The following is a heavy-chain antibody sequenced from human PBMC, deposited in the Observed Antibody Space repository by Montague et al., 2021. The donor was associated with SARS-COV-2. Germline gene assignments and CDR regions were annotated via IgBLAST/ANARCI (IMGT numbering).Heavy chain of an antibody. D-gene: IGHD3-9*01. CDR2: INQGGAP. Sequence: SETLSLTRAVSRGSFSNYYWTWIRQSPGKGLEWIGEINQGGAPNYTPSLKSRVTISLDTSKKQISLKLNSATVADTAVFFCARGRPVQGSFRHFDSISSGALDIWAQGSLVIVSS. J-gene: IGHJ3*02. CDR3: ARGRPVQGSFRHFDSISSGALDI. V-gene: IGHV4-34*01. CDR1: RGSFSNYY.